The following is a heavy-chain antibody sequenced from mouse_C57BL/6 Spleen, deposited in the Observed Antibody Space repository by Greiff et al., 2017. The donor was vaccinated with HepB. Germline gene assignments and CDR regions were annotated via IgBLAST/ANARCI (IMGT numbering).Heavy chain of an antibody. CDR2: IYPGSGST. CDR3: ARQDYGSSGFAY. J-gene: IGHJ3*01. V-gene: IGHV1-55*01. D-gene: IGHD1-1*01. CDR1: GYTFTSYW. Sequence: QVQLQQPGAELVKPGASVKMSCKASGYTFTSYWITWVKQRPGQGLEWIGDIYPGSGSTNYNEKFKSKATLTVDTSSSPAYMQLSSLTSEDSAVYYCARQDYGSSGFAYWGQGTLVTVSA.